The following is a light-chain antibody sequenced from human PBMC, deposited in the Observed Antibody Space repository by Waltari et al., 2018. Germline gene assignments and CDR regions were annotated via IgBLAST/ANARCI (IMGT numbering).Light chain of an antibody. CDR1: NSTVGGCNY. V-gene: IGLV2-14*03. J-gene: IGLJ2*01. Sequence: QSALTQPASVSGSPGQSIPTPCTGTNSTVGGCNYVSWYQQPPGKAPKLIIYDVTQRPSGVSDRFSGSKSGNMASLTISGLQADDEADYHCCSYSGSSTSVVLGGGTKLTVL. CDR3: CSYSGSSTSVV. CDR2: DVT.